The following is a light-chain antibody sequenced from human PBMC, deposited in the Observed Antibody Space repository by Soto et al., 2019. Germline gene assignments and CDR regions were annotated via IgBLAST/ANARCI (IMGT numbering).Light chain of an antibody. Sequence: QSVLTQPPSVSGAPGQRVTISCTGRNSNIGAGYDVHWYQQLPGTAPKLLIYGNSNRPSGVPDRFSGSKSGTSASLAITGLQAEDEADYYCQSYDSSLRGSVFGGGTKLTVL. CDR3: QSYDSSLRGSV. V-gene: IGLV1-40*01. CDR1: NSNIGAGYD. CDR2: GNS. J-gene: IGLJ2*01.